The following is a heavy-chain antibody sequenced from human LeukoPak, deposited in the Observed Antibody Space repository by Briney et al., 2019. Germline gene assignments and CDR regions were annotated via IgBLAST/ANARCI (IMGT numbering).Heavy chain of an antibody. CDR2: IKKDGSEK. J-gene: IGHJ1*01. Sequence: HAGGSLRLSRAASGFTFSSHWMSWVRQAPGKGLEWVANIKKDGSEKYYVDAVKGRFTISRDNAKTSLYLQMNSLRAEDTAVYYCARDEDSSGYYRYFHHWGQGTLVTVSS. D-gene: IGHD3-22*01. CDR3: ARDEDSSGYYRYFHH. V-gene: IGHV3-7*01. CDR1: GFTFSSHW.